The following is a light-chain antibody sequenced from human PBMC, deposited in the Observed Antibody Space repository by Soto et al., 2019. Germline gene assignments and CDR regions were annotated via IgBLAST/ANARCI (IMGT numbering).Light chain of an antibody. Sequence: QSVMTKPPSVSAAPGQKVTISCSGSSSNIGGNSVSWYQQLPGTAHKLLIYDDNKRPSGIPDRFSGSKSGTSATLGITGFQTGDEADDYCGSWDSSLSAYVFGTGTKLTVL. CDR3: GSWDSSLSAYV. CDR2: DDN. CDR1: SSNIGGNS. J-gene: IGLJ1*01. V-gene: IGLV1-51*01.